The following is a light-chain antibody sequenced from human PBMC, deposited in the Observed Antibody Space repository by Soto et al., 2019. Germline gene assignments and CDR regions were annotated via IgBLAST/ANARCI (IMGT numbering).Light chain of an antibody. J-gene: IGLJ3*02. CDR2: SDN. CDR3: ATWXXXXXXWV. V-gene: IGLV1-44*01. CDR1: SSNIGSNT. Sequence: QSVLTQPPSASGTPGQRVTISCSGSSSNIGSNTVNWYQQLPGTAPKLLIYSDNQRPSGVPDRFSGSKSGTSASLAISGLQSEDEADYYCATWXXXXXXWVFGGGTKVTVL.